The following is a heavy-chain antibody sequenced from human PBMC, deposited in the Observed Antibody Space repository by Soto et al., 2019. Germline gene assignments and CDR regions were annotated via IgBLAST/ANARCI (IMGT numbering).Heavy chain of an antibody. J-gene: IGHJ5*02. CDR2: TYFRSNLYY. D-gene: IGHD2-8*01. CDR1: GDSGSSNSAA. V-gene: IGHV6-1*01. Sequence: SQTLSLTGAICGDSGSSNSAACNWSRDSPSRGPECVGRTYFRSNLYYDYAVSVKSRITINPYKSKNQFSLQPNSVTPEDTGVYYCGRESLGYCPNGVCYTAYNWFDPWGQGTLVTVSS. CDR3: GRESLGYCPNGVCYTAYNWFDP.